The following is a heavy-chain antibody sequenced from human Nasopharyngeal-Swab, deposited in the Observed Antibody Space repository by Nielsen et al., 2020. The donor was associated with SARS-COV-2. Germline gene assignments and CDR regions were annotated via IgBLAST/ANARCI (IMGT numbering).Heavy chain of an antibody. Sequence: GESLKISFAASGFPLRRYWLYLVLQAPGKGLVWVSRINSDGSTTNYADSMKGRFTISRDNAKNTLYLQMNSLRAEDTAVYYCARSGLAGIDAFDLWGQGTMVTVSS. CDR1: GFPLRRYW. D-gene: IGHD6-19*01. CDR3: ARSGLAGIDAFDL. V-gene: IGHV3-74*01. J-gene: IGHJ3*01. CDR2: INSDGSTT.